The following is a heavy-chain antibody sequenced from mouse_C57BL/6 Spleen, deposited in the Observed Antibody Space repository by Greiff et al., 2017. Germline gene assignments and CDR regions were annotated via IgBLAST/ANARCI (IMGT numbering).Heavy chain of an antibody. CDR3: AIYYDYDGVAY. CDR1: GYAFSSSW. D-gene: IGHD2-4*01. V-gene: IGHV1-82*01. Sequence: VQLQQSGPELVKPGASVKISCTASGYAFSSSWMNWVKQRPGKGLEWIGRIYPGDGDTNYNGKFKGKATLTADKSSSTAYMQLSSLTSEDSAVYFCAIYYDYDGVAYWGQGTLVTVSA. CDR2: IYPGDGDT. J-gene: IGHJ3*01.